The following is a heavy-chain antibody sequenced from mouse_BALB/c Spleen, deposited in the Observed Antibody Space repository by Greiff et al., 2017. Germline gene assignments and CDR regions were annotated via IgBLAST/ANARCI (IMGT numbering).Heavy chain of an antibody. CDR3: ARDGGTIGTTGYYFDY. CDR1: GFSLTSYG. J-gene: IGHJ2*01. D-gene: IGHD2-14*01. Sequence: VMLVESGPGLVAPSQSLSITCTVSGFSLTSYGVHWVRQPPGKGLEWLGVIWAGGSTNYNSALMSRLSISKDNSKSQVFLKMNSLQTDDTAMYYCARDGGTIGTTGYYFDYWGQGTTLTVSS. V-gene: IGHV2-9*02. CDR2: IWAGGST.